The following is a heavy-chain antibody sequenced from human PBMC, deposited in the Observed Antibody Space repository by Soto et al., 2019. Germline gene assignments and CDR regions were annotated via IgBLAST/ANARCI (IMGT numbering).Heavy chain of an antibody. CDR1: GGSISSGGYY. V-gene: IGHV4-31*03. Sequence: SETLSLTCTVSGGSISSGGYYWGWIRQPPGKGLELIGYIYYSGSTYYNPSLKSRVTISVDTSKNQFSLKLSSVTAADTAVYYCARIQDGAGRYWGQGTLVTVSS. CDR2: IYYSGST. J-gene: IGHJ4*02. D-gene: IGHD6-19*01. CDR3: ARIQDGAGRY.